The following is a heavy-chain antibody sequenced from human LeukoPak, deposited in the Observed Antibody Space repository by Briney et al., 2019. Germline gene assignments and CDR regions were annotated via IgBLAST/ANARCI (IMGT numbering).Heavy chain of an antibody. J-gene: IGHJ4*02. CDR1: GFTFSNYG. D-gene: IGHD3-3*01. CDR2: IGDDGKIK. V-gene: IGHV3-33*08. Sequence: GGSLRLSCAASGFTFSNYGMQWVRQAPGKGPEWVAVIGDDGKIKYYADSVKGRFTISRDNAKNTLYLQMNSLRAEDTAVYYCAREDYDFWSGYSVTFDYWGQGTQVTVSS. CDR3: AREDYDFWSGYSVTFDY.